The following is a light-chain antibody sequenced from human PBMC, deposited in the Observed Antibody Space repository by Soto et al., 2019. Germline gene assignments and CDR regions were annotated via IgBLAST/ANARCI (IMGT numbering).Light chain of an antibody. CDR1: QYINTR. V-gene: IGKV3-11*01. CDR3: HQRQSWPRT. J-gene: IGKJ1*01. Sequence: ESVLTQSRATLSSFPGGRGTLSCRASQYINTRLAWYEHRPGQAPRLLIYKTSIRAAGIPARFSASGTGTDFTLTISDVQPEDFAVYYCHQRQSWPRTFGQGTKVDIK. CDR2: KTS.